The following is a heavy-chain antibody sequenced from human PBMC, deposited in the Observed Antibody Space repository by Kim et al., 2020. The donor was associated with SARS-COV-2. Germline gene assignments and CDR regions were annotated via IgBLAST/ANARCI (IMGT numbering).Heavy chain of an antibody. CDR2: IYYSGST. D-gene: IGHD6-6*01. CDR3: ARSGDSTIPARWESSPFDY. Sequence: SETLSLTCSVSGGSVSSGSYYWSWIRQPPGKGLEWIGYIYYSGSTNYNPSLKSRVTISVDTSKNQFSLKLSSVTAADTAVYYCARSGDSTIPARWESSPFDYWGQGTLVTVSS. CDR1: GGSVSSGSYY. V-gene: IGHV4-61*01. J-gene: IGHJ4*02.